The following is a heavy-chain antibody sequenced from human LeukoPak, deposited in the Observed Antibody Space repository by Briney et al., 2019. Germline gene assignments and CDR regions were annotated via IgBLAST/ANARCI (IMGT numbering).Heavy chain of an antibody. CDR2: INHSGST. CDR1: GGSLSGYY. J-gene: IGHJ4*02. Sequence: SETLSLTCAVYGGSLSGYYWSWIRQPPGKGLEWIGEINHSGSTNYNPSLKSRVTISVDTSKNQLSLKVSSVTAADTAVYYCARQESGSHYYFDYWGQGTLVSVSS. V-gene: IGHV4-34*01. CDR3: ARQESGSHYYFDY. D-gene: IGHD1-26*01.